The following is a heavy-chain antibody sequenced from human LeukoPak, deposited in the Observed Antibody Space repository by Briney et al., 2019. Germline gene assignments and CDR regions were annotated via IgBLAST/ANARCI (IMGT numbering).Heavy chain of an antibody. CDR3: ARRTTDSSGWYIDY. J-gene: IGHJ4*02. V-gene: IGHV1-69*01. CDR1: GGTFSSYA. Sequence: ASVKVSCKASGGTFSSYAISWVRQAPGQGLEWMGGIIPIFGTANYAQKFQGRVTITADESTSTAYMELSSLRSEDTAVYYYARRTTDSSGWYIDYWGQGTLVTVSS. CDR2: IIPIFGTA. D-gene: IGHD6-19*01.